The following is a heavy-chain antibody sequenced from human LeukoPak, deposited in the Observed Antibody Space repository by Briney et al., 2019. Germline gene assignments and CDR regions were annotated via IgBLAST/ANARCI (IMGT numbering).Heavy chain of an antibody. D-gene: IGHD6-6*01. CDR2: ISSSSRYI. J-gene: IGHJ4*02. CDR3: ARDQSAAARPFDY. CDR1: GFTFSSYS. Sequence: PGGSLRLSCAPSGFTFSSYSMNWVRQATGKGLKWVSSISSSSRYIFYADSVKGRFHISRQYAKHSLYLQINRERPEHTAIYYCARDQSAAARPFDYWGEGTLVTVSS. V-gene: IGHV3-21*04.